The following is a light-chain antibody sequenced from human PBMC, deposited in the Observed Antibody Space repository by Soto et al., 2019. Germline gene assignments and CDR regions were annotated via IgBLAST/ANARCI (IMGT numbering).Light chain of an antibody. J-gene: IGKJ1*01. CDR1: QSISSW. Sequence: DIQMTQSPSTLSGSVVDRVSITCRASQSISSWLAWYQQKPGKAPKLLIYDASSLESGVPSRFSGSGSGTEFTLTISSLQPDDFATYYCQQYSSSSEWTFGQGTKV. CDR2: DAS. CDR3: QQYSSSSEWT. V-gene: IGKV1-5*01.